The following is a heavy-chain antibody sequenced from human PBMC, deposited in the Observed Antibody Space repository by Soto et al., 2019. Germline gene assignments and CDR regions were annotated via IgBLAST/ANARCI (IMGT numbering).Heavy chain of an antibody. CDR2: ISYDGSNK. V-gene: IGHV3-30-3*01. CDR1: GFTFSSYA. D-gene: IGHD6-19*01. CDR3: ASMIYWGPSSGWGDYYFDY. J-gene: IGHJ4*02. Sequence: PGGSLRLSCAASGFTFSSYAMHWVRQAPGKGLEWVAVISYDGSNKYYADSVKGRFTISRDNSKNTLYLQMNSLRAEDTAVYYCASMIYWGPSSGWGDYYFDYWGQGTLVTVSS.